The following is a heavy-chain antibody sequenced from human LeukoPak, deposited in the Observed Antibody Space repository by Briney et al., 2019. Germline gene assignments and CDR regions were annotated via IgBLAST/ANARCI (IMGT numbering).Heavy chain of an antibody. D-gene: IGHD3-9*01. CDR3: AKVFLSDWLIDS. J-gene: IGHJ4*02. V-gene: IGHV3-23*01. CDR2: ISGSGSST. Sequence: GGSLRLFCAASGFTFSSYAMSWVRQAPGKGLEWVSTISGSGSSTYYADSVKGRFTISRDNPKYTLYLQMDSLRAEDTAVYYCAKVFLSDWLIDSWGQGTLVTVSS. CDR1: GFTFSSYA.